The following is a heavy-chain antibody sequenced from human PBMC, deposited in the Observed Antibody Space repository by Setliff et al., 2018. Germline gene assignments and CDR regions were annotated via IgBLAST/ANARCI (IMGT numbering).Heavy chain of an antibody. CDR2: IYTSWST. Sequence: PSETLSLTCTVSGDSISSRPFYWGWFRQPAGKELEWIGQIYTSWSTNYNPSLKSRVTISVDKSKNQFSLKLSSVTAADTAVYYCARMSGFLYMDVWGKGTTVTVSS. CDR1: GDSISSRPFY. D-gene: IGHD3-3*01. CDR3: ARMSGFLYMDV. J-gene: IGHJ6*03. V-gene: IGHV4-61*09.